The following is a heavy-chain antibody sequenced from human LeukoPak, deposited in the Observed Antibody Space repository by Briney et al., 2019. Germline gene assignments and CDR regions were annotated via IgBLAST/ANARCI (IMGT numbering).Heavy chain of an antibody. J-gene: IGHJ4*02. D-gene: IGHD1-14*01. CDR3: ARDLPPTD. V-gene: IGHV4-30-2*01. CDR2: VYHSGST. Sequence: PSQTLSLTCAVSGGSVSSGGYSWSWIRQPPGKGLEWIGFVYHSGSTFYNPSLKSRVTISVDRSKNQFSLKLSSVTAADTAVYYCARDLPPTDWGQGTLVTVSS. CDR1: GGSVSSGGYS.